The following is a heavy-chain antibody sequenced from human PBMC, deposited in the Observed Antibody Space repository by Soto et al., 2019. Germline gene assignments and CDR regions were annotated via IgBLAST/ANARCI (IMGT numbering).Heavy chain of an antibody. CDR2: IYYSGST. CDR3: ARHLWRVDSWAKDYYYYYMDV. CDR1: GGSISSGGYY. Sequence: QVQLQESGPGLVKPSQTLSLTCTVSGGSISSGGYYWSWIRQHPGKGLEWIGYIYYSGSTYYNPSLKSRVTISVDTSKNQFSLKLSSVTAADTAVYYCARHLWRVDSWAKDYYYYYMDVWGKGTTVTVSS. J-gene: IGHJ6*03. D-gene: IGHD6-13*01. V-gene: IGHV4-31*03.